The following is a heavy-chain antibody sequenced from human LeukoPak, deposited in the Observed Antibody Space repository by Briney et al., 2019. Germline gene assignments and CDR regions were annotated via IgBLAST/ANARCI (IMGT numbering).Heavy chain of an antibody. J-gene: IGHJ4*02. V-gene: IGHV3-74*01. Sequence: GGSLRLSCAASGFPFVTYWMHWVRQAPGKGLVWVSHLNTDGSSTTYGDSAKGRFTVSRDNAKNTLFLQLNSLRVEDTAVYYFARGTSGPVGIDYWGQGTLVTVSS. CDR1: GFPFVTYW. CDR3: ARGTSGPVGIDY. CDR2: LNTDGSST.